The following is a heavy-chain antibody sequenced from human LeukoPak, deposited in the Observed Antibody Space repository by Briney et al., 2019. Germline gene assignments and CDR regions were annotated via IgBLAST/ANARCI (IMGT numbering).Heavy chain of an antibody. CDR3: ARALDYCSSTSCALYMDV. V-gene: IGHV6-1*01. J-gene: IGHJ6*03. CDR1: GDSVSSNSAA. Sequence: SQTLSLTCAISGDSVSSNSAAWNWIRQSPSRGLEWLGRTYYRSKWYNDYAVSVKSRITINPDTSKKQFSLQLNSVTPEDTAVYYCARALDYCSSTSCALYMDVWGKGTTVTISS. CDR2: TYYRSKWYN. D-gene: IGHD2-2*01.